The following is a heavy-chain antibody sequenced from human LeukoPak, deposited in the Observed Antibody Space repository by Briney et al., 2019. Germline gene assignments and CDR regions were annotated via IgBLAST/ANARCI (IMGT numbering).Heavy chain of an antibody. CDR3: ARREWSTSAYGMDV. D-gene: IGHD1-26*01. Sequence: GGSLRLSCEASGFTFSSYNMNWVRQAPGKGLEWVSYISSSSSTIYYADSVKGRFTISRDNAKNSLYLQMNSLRDEDTAVYYCARREWSTSAYGMDVWGQGATVTVSS. V-gene: IGHV3-48*02. J-gene: IGHJ6*02. CDR1: GFTFSSYN. CDR2: ISSSSSTI.